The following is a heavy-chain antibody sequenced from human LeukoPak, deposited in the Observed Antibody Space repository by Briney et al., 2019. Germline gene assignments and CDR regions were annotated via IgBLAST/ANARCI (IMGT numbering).Heavy chain of an antibody. V-gene: IGHV4-4*07. CDR3: ARDGYSYGYSWFDP. CDR2: ISATATS. CDR1: GASMSSYY. J-gene: IGHJ5*02. D-gene: IGHD5-18*01. Sequence: SETLSLTCTVSGASMSSYYWSWIRQPAGQGLEWIGRISATATSHYNPSLKGRVTMSLDTSKNHFSLKLSSVTAADTAVYYCARDGYSYGYSWFDPWGQGTLVTVSS.